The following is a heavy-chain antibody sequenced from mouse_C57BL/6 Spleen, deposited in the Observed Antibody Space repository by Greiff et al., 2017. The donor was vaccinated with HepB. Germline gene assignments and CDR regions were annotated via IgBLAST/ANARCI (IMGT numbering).Heavy chain of an antibody. V-gene: IGHV1-9*01. J-gene: IGHJ2*01. CDR2: ILPGSGST. Sequence: VQLQESGAELMKPGASVKLSCKATGYTFTGYWMEWVKQRPGHGLEWIGEILPGSGSTNYNEKFKGKATFTADTSSNTASMQLRRLTTADSAISNCARSNCYWSRYDFDYWGQGTTLTVSS. D-gene: IGHD1-1*01. CDR1: GYTFTGYW. CDR3: ARSNCYWSRYDFDY.